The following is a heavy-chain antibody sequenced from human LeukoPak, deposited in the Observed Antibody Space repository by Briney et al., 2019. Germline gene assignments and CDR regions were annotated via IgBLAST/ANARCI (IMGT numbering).Heavy chain of an antibody. J-gene: IGHJ4*02. CDR2: ISPIFGTP. CDR3: ARAATERVDIVATICWPLGL. V-gene: IGHV1-69*05. CDR1: GCTFSSYA. D-gene: IGHD5-12*01. Sequence: ASVKVSCKASGCTFSSYAISWVRQAPGQGLEWMGGISPIFGTPNYAQKFQGRVTITTDESTSTAYMELSSLRSEDTAVYYCARAATERVDIVATICWPLGLWCQGALVTVSS.